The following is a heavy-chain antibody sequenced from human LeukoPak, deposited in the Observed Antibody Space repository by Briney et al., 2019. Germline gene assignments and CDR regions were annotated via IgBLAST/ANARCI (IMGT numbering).Heavy chain of an antibody. CDR3: ARAQMTTVNGPAEC. D-gene: IGHD4-11*01. Sequence: SVKVSCKASGYTFTSYAISWVRQAPGQGLEWMGGIIPIFGTANYAQKFQGRVTITADESTSTAYMELSSLRSEDTAVYYCARAQMTTVNGPAECWGQGTLVTVSS. CDR2: IIPIFGTA. V-gene: IGHV1-69*13. J-gene: IGHJ4*02. CDR1: GYTFTSYA.